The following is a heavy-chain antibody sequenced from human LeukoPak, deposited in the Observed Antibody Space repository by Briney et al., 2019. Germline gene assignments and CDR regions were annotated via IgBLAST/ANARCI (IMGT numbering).Heavy chain of an antibody. V-gene: IGHV4-61*02. CDR1: GGSISSGSYY. J-gene: IGHJ5*02. D-gene: IGHD2-2*01. CDR2: IYTSGST. Sequence: SETLSLTCTVSGGSISSGSYYWSWIRQPAGKGLEWIGRIYTSGSTNYNPSLKSRVTISVDTSKNQFSLKLSSVTAADTAVYYCARARYCSSTSCLGGWFDPWGQGTLVTVSS. CDR3: ARARYCSSTSCLGGWFDP.